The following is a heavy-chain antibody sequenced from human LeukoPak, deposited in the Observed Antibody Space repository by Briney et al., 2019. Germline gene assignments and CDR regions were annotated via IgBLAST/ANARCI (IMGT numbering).Heavy chain of an antibody. V-gene: IGHV1-2*02. J-gene: IGHJ3*02. CDR1: GYTFTVYY. CDR2: INPNSDGT. D-gene: IGHD1-26*01. CDR3: ARDGASTLIDAFDI. Sequence: ASVKVSCKASGYTFTVYYMHWVRQAPGQGLEWMGWINPNSDGTNYAQKFQGRVTMTRATSTSTAYMELTRLRSDDTAVYYCARDGASTLIDAFDIWGQGTVVTVSS.